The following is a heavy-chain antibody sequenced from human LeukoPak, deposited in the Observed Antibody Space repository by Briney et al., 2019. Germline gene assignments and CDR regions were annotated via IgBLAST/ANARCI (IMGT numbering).Heavy chain of an antibody. CDR3: ARVGPYYGSGSFDF. Sequence: SETLSLTCTVSGDSISSSSYYWGWIRQPPGKGLEWIGTIYYSGSTYYNPSLKSRVTISIDTSKNQFSLNLSSMTAADTAVYYCARVGPYYGSGSFDFWGQGTLVTVSS. J-gene: IGHJ5*01. D-gene: IGHD3-10*01. V-gene: IGHV4-39*07. CDR1: GDSISSSSYY. CDR2: IYYSGST.